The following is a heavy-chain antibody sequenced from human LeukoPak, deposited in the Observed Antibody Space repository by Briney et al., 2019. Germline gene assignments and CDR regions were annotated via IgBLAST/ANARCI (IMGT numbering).Heavy chain of an antibody. CDR2: IYTSGST. D-gene: IGHD6-13*01. V-gene: IGHV4-4*07. CDR1: GGSISSYY. Sequence: PSETLSLTCTVSGGSISSYYWSWLRQPAGKGLEWIGRIYTSGSTNYNPSLKSRVTMSVDTSKNQFSLKLSSVTAADTAVYYCARDYGYSSSWYLDYWGQGTLVTVSS. J-gene: IGHJ4*02. CDR3: ARDYGYSSSWYLDY.